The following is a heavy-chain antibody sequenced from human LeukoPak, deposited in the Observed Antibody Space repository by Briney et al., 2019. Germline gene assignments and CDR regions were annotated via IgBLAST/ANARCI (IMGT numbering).Heavy chain of an antibody. CDR1: GGSISSYY. V-gene: IGHV4-4*07. J-gene: IGHJ6*03. CDR3: ARVASCSGGSCYSPLGYYYYMDV. Sequence: SETLSLTCAVSGGSISSYYWSWIRQPAGKGLEWIGRIYTSGSTNYNPSLKSRVTMSVDASKNQFSLKLSSVTAADTAVYYCARVASCSGGSCYSPLGYYYYMDVWGKGTTVTVSS. D-gene: IGHD2-15*01. CDR2: IYTSGST.